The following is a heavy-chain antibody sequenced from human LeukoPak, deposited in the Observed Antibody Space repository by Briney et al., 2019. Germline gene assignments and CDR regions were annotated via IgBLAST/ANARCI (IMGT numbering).Heavy chain of an antibody. J-gene: IGHJ4*02. CDR1: GYTFSDYY. V-gene: IGHV1-2*02. D-gene: IGHD2-2*01. CDR2: INPNSGGT. CDR3: AREELSGSSTSCCSGLGY. Sequence: ASVTVSCKASGYTFSDYYMHWVRQAPGQGLEWMGWINPNSGGTNYAQKVQGRVTMTRDTSISTASMELSRLRSDDTAVYYCAREELSGSSTSCCSGLGYWGQGAVVTVSS.